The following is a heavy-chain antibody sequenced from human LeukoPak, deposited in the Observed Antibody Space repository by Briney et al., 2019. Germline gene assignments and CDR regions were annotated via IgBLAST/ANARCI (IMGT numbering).Heavy chain of an antibody. V-gene: IGHV3-21*01. CDR2: ISSSSSYI. D-gene: IGHD3-3*01. Sequence: GGSLRLSCAASGFTFSSYSMNWVRQAPGKGLEWVSSISSSSSYIYYADSVKGRFTISRDNAKNSLYLQMNSLRAEDTAVYYCASGDRGYYDFWRDKYYFDYWGQGTLVTVSS. J-gene: IGHJ4*02. CDR3: ASGDRGYYDFWRDKYYFDY. CDR1: GFTFSSYS.